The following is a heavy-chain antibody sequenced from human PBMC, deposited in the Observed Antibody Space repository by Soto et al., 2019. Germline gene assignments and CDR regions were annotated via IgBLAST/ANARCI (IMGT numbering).Heavy chain of an antibody. J-gene: IGHJ6*03. CDR2: IYYSGST. CDR1: GGSISSYY. V-gene: IGHV4-59*01. D-gene: IGHD5-18*01. CDR3: ARDSSIYSYGYRGGLRLDYYYYMDV. Sequence: QVQLRESGPGLVKPSETLSLTCTVSGGSISSYYWSWIRQPPGKGLEWIGYIYYSGSTNYNPSLKSRVTISVDTSKNQFSLKLSSVTAADTAVYYCARDSSIYSYGYRGGLRLDYYYYMDVWGKGTTVTVSS.